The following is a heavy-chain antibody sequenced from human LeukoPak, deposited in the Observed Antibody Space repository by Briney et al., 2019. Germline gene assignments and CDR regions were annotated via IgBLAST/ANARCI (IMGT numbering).Heavy chain of an antibody. D-gene: IGHD1-26*01. Sequence: GSLRLSCAASGFTFSSYGMHWVRQAPGKGLEGVAVISYDGSNKYYADSVKGRFTISRDNSKNTLYLQMNSLRAEDTAVYYCAIQYSGSAFDYWGQGTLVTVSS. J-gene: IGHJ4*02. CDR3: AIQYSGSAFDY. CDR2: ISYDGSNK. V-gene: IGHV3-30*03. CDR1: GFTFSSYG.